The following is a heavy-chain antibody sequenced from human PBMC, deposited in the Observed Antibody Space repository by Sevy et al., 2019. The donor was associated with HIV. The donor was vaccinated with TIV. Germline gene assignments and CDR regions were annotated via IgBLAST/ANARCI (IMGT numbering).Heavy chain of an antibody. CDR2: IHYSGST. D-gene: IGHD3-10*01. V-gene: IGHV4-59*08. CDR1: GDSISSYNY. Sequence: SETLSLTCAVSGDSISSYNYWSWVRQPPGKGLEWIGHIHYSGSTNYNPSLKSRVTLLEDTSKNQFSLKLSSVTAADTAVYYCARNAVNYYGSGSNYNDYYYYMDVWGKGTTVTVSS. CDR3: ARNAVNYYGSGSNYNDYYYYMDV. J-gene: IGHJ6*03.